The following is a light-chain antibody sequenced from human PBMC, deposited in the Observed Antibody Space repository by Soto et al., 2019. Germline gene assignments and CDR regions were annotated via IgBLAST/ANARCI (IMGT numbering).Light chain of an antibody. Sequence: QSVLTQPRSVSGSLGQSVTISCTGTTSDVGTYNYVSWYQQHPGKAPKVMIYDVSERHSGVPDRFSGSKSGNTASLTISGLQAEDEAEYYCCSYAGSPRYVLGTGTKVTVL. CDR3: CSYAGSPRYV. V-gene: IGLV2-11*01. CDR2: DVS. J-gene: IGLJ1*01. CDR1: TSDVGTYNY.